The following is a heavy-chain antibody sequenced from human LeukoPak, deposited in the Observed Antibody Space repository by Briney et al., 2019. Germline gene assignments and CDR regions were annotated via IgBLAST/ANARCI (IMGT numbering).Heavy chain of an antibody. D-gene: IGHD1-1*01. CDR1: GYTFTSYG. V-gene: IGHV1-18*01. J-gene: IGHJ4*02. CDR2: ISAYNGNT. CDR3: ARDRDKGTTGTTGGSNY. Sequence: ASVKVSCKASGYTFTSYGISWVRQAPGQGLEWMGWISAYNGNTNYAQKFQGRVTMTTDTSTSTVYMALRSLRSDDTAVYHCARDRDKGTTGTTGGSNYWGQGTLVTVSS.